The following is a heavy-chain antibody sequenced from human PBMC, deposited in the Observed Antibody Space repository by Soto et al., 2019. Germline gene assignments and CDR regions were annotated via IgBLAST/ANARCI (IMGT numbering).Heavy chain of an antibody. D-gene: IGHD3-10*01. Sequence: PSETLSLTCTVSGGSIISGGYYWSWIRQHPGKGLEWIGYIYYSGSTYYNPSLKSRVTISVDTSKNQFSLKLSSVTAADTAVYYCARGLDTMVRGVIYYYGMDVWGQGTTVTVSS. CDR3: ARGLDTMVRGVIYYYGMDV. CDR2: IYYSGST. CDR1: GGSIISGGYY. J-gene: IGHJ6*02. V-gene: IGHV4-31*03.